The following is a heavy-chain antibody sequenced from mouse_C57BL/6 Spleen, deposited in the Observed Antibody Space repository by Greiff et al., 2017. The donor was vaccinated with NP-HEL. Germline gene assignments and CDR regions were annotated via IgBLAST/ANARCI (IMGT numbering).Heavy chain of an antibody. CDR1: GYAFSSSW. D-gene: IGHD1-1*01. CDR3: AGYGSSPLAY. Sequence: VQLVESGPELVKPGASVKLSCKASGYAFSSSWMNWVKQRPGKGLEWIGRIYPGDGDTNYNGKFKGKATLTADQSSSTAYMQLSSLTSEDSAVYFCAGYGSSPLAYWGQGTLVTVSA. V-gene: IGHV1-82*01. CDR2: IYPGDGDT. J-gene: IGHJ3*01.